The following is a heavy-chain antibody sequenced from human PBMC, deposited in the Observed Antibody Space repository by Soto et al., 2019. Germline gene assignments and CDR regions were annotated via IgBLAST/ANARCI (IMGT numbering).Heavy chain of an antibody. CDR2: IKQDGSEE. D-gene: IGHD6-13*01. Sequence: EVQLVESGGGLVQPGGSLRLSCVDSGFTFSSYWMSWVRLAPVKGLEWVGNIKQDGSEENYADSVKGRFTISRDNAKNSMYLQMNSLRVEDTAVYYCARIAASGRGWDVWGQGTTVVVSS. CDR1: GFTFSSYW. CDR3: ARIAASGRGWDV. J-gene: IGHJ6*02. V-gene: IGHV3-7*01.